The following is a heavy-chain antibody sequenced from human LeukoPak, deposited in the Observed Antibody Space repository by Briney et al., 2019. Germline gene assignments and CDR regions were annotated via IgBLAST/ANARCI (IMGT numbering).Heavy chain of an antibody. D-gene: IGHD3-3*01. V-gene: IGHV1-18*01. Sequence: GASAKVSCKASGYTFTSYGISWVRQAPGQGLEWMGWISAYNGNTNYAQKLQGRVTMTTDTSTSTAYMELRSLRSDDTAVYYCARNDFWSGYSLYYFDYWGQGTLVTVSS. J-gene: IGHJ4*02. CDR2: ISAYNGNT. CDR3: ARNDFWSGYSLYYFDY. CDR1: GYTFTSYG.